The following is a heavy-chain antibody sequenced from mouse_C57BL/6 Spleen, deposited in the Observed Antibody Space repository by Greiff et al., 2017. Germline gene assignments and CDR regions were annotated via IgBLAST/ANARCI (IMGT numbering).Heavy chain of an antibody. CDR1: GYAFSSYW. CDR3: ARGRYYDYEGFAY. CDR2: IYPGDGDT. V-gene: IGHV1-80*01. Sequence: QVQLQQSGAELVKPGASVKISCKASGYAFSSYWMNWVKQRPGKGLEWIGQIYPGDGDTNYNGKFKGKATLTADKSSSTAYMQLSSLTSEDSAVYFCARGRYYDYEGFAYWGQGTLVTVSA. D-gene: IGHD2-4*01. J-gene: IGHJ3*01.